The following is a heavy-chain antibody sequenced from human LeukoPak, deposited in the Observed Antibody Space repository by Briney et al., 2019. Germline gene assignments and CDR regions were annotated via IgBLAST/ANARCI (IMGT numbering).Heavy chain of an antibody. V-gene: IGHV3-21*01. J-gene: IGHJ6*03. D-gene: IGHD3-22*01. CDR1: GFTFSSYS. Sequence: GGSLRLSCAASGFTFSSYSMNWVRQAPGKGLEWVSSISSSSSYIYYADSVQGRFTISRDNAKNSLYLQMNSLRAEDTAVYYCARDGGYSSSLGDYYYYYYMDVWGKGTTVTVSS. CDR3: ARDGGYSSSLGDYYYYYYMDV. CDR2: ISSSSSYI.